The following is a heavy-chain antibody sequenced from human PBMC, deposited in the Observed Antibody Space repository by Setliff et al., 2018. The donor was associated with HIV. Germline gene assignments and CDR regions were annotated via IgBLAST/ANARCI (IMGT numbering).Heavy chain of an antibody. J-gene: IGHJ5*02. Sequence: ASVKVSCKASGYTFSTYNMDWVRQAPGQGLEWMGSISTAFGNIDFAQKFQDRVTMTTDTATSTVYMELRNLTKDDTAVYYCARLNSYGSERIWFDPWGQGTLVTVSS. CDR2: ISTAFGNI. D-gene: IGHD3-10*01. V-gene: IGHV1-18*01. CDR1: GYTFSTYN. CDR3: ARLNSYGSERIWFDP.